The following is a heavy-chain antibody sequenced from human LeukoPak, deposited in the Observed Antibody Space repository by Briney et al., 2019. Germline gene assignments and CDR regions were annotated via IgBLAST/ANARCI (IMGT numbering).Heavy chain of an antibody. D-gene: IGHD1-1*01. CDR2: MNPNSGNT. CDR3: ARRKGTTGTTLFVP. CDR1: GYTFTSYD. J-gene: IGHJ5*02. Sequence: ASVKVSCKASGYTFTSYDINRVRQATGQGLEWMGWMNPNSGNTGYAQKFQGRVTMTRNTSISTAYMELSSLRSEDTAVYYCARRKGTTGTTLFVPWGQGTLVTVSS. V-gene: IGHV1-8*01.